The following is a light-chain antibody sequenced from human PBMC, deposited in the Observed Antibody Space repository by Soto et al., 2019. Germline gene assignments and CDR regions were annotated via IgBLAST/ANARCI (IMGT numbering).Light chain of an antibody. J-gene: IGLJ2*01. CDR1: SSNIGAGYD. CDR3: QSYDSSLSGVV. V-gene: IGLV1-40*01. Sequence: QPVLTQPPSVAGAPGQRVTLSCTGSSSNIGAGYDVHWYQQLPGTAPKLLIYGNGNRPSGVPDRFSGSKSGTSASLAITGLQAEDEADYYCQSYDSSLSGVVFGGGTKLTVL. CDR2: GNG.